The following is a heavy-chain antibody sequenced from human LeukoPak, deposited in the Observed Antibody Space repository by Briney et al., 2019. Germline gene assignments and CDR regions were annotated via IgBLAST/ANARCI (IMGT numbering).Heavy chain of an antibody. CDR3: ARSPHILTGEKIEY. CDR2: INPKSGGT. D-gene: IGHD3-9*01. CDR1: GYTFTGYY. J-gene: IGHJ4*02. V-gene: IGHV1-2*02. Sequence: ASVKVSCKASGYTFTGYYMHRVRQAPGQGLEWMRWINPKSGGTNYAEKFQGRVTMTRDTSIRTDYMEVIRLRSDDTAVYYCARSPHILTGEKIEYWGQGTRVTVSS.